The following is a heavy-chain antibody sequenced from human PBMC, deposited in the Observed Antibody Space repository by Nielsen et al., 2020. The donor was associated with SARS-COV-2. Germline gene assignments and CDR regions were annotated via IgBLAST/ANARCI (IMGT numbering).Heavy chain of an antibody. D-gene: IGHD4-17*01. CDR3: AKDYGDYGGFDY. J-gene: IGHJ4*02. CDR2: IYSGGST. CDR1: GFTVSSNY. Sequence: GESLKISCAASGFTVSSNYMSWVRQAPGKGLEWVSVIYSGGSTYYADSVKGRFTISRDNSKNTLYLQMNSLRAEDTAVYYCAKDYGDYGGFDYWGQGTLVTVSS. V-gene: IGHV3-53*05.